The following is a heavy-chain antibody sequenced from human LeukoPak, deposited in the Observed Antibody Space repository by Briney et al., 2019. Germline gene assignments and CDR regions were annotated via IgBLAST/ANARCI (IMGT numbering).Heavy chain of an antibody. CDR3: ARGKRYCSGGSCWRYFDY. Sequence: GGSLRLSCAGYGFTFSHAWMNWVRQAPGKGLEWVGRLKSTADGETTDYAAPVKGRFTISRDDSKSTLYLQMNSLRAEDTAVYYCARGKRYCSGGSCWRYFDYWGQGTLVTVSS. D-gene: IGHD2-15*01. V-gene: IGHV3-15*01. J-gene: IGHJ4*02. CDR2: LKSTADGETT. CDR1: GFTFSHAW.